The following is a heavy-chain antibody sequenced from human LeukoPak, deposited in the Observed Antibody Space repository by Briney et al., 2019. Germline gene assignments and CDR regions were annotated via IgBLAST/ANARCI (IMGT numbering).Heavy chain of an antibody. CDR3: ARGPIPDY. Sequence: GGSLRLSCAASRFTFSSYSMNWVRQAPGKGLEWVSSINSDSSHIYYADSVRGRFTISRDNAKDSLYLQMNSLRAEDTAVYYCARGPIPDYWGQGTLVTVSS. V-gene: IGHV3-21*01. CDR1: RFTFSSYS. D-gene: IGHD2-2*02. J-gene: IGHJ4*02. CDR2: INSDSSHI.